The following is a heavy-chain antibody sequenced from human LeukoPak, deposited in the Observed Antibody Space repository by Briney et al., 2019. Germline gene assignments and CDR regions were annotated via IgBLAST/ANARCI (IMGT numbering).Heavy chain of an antibody. CDR3: AKAITMIVVVRGFDY. Sequence: PGGSLRLSCAASGFTFSSYAMSWVRQAPGKGLEWVSAISGSGGSTYYADSVKGRFTIFRDNSKNTLYLQMNSLRAEDTAVYYCAKAITMIVVVRGFDYWGQGTLVTVSS. V-gene: IGHV3-23*01. CDR2: ISGSGGST. CDR1: GFTFSSYA. J-gene: IGHJ4*02. D-gene: IGHD3-22*01.